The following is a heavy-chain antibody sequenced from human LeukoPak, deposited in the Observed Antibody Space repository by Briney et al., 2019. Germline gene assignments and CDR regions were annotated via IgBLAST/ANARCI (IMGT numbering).Heavy chain of an antibody. CDR3: ARDQSGSSGYSDY. Sequence: ASVKVSCKASGYTFTGYYMHWVRQAPGQGLEWMGWINPNSGGTNYAQKFQGRVTMTRDTSISTAYMELSRLRSDDTAVYYCARDQSGSSGYSDYWGQETLVTVSS. J-gene: IGHJ4*02. V-gene: IGHV1-2*02. D-gene: IGHD3-22*01. CDR1: GYTFTGYY. CDR2: INPNSGGT.